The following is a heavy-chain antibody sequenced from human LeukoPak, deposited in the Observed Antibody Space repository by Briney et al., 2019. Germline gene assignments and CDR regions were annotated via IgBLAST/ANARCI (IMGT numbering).Heavy chain of an antibody. J-gene: IGHJ4*02. D-gene: IGHD3-22*01. Sequence: SSETLSLTCTVSGCSISGSSYYWGWIRQPPGKGLEWIGSIYYSGSTYSNPSVKSRVSISVDTSKNQFSLKLSSVTAADTAVYYCARDETIYYYDSSARIQRPFDYWGQGTLVTVSS. CDR3: ARDETIYYYDSSARIQRPFDY. V-gene: IGHV4-39*07. CDR1: GCSISGSSYY. CDR2: IYYSGST.